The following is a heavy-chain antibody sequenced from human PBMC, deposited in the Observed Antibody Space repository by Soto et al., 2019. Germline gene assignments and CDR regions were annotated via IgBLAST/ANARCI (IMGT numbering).Heavy chain of an antibody. Sequence: QVQLQESGPGLVKPSETLSLRCTVSDGSLSPNYWTWIRQAPGKGLEWIGYIYYAGTTTYNPSLKRRVSISIDTSKNEVSLKLASVTAADPAVYYCARLGAYYQALDSWGQGTLVTVSS. CDR3: ARLGAYYQALDS. D-gene: IGHD3-22*01. CDR2: IYYAGTT. J-gene: IGHJ4*02. CDR1: DGSLSPNY. V-gene: IGHV4-59*08.